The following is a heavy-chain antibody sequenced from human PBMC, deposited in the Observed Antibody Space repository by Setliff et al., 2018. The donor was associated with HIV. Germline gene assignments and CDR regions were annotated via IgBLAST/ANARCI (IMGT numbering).Heavy chain of an antibody. CDR2: IYYSGST. V-gene: IGHV4-59*01. J-gene: IGHJ6*02. Sequence: SETLSLTCNVSGGSISGYYWSWVRQPPGKGLEWIGYIYYSGSTNYNPSLRGRVTISVDTSKNQASLRLTSVTSADTALYYCARESQQYYDILTGFNYYYGMDVWGRGITVTVSS. CDR1: GGSISGYY. D-gene: IGHD3-9*01. CDR3: ARESQQYYDILTGFNYYYGMDV.